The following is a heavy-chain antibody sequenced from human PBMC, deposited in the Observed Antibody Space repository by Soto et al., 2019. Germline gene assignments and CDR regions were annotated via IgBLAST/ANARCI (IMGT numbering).Heavy chain of an antibody. J-gene: IGHJ6*02. Sequence: SETLSLTCTVSGGSISSGDYYWSWIRQPPGKGLEWIGYIYYSGSTYYNPSLKSRVTISVDTSKNQFSLKLSSVTAADTAVYYCAGLGYCSGGSCYPYYYYGMDVWGQGTTVTVSS. CDR3: AGLGYCSGGSCYPYYYYGMDV. V-gene: IGHV4-30-4*01. CDR2: IYYSGST. D-gene: IGHD2-15*01. CDR1: GGSISSGDYY.